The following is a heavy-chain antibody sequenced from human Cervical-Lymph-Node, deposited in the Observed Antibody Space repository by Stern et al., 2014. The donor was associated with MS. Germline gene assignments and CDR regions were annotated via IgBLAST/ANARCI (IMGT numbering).Heavy chain of an antibody. Sequence: QLVEAGGGVVQPGRSLSLSCVASGFTFSTYAMHWVRKAPGKGLEWVAFVSYDGSQRNSTDSVKARFTISRDNSKNTLYLHMNSLRDEDTAVYFCARGGRGVGLEYWGQGALVTVSS. CDR1: GFTFSTYA. J-gene: IGHJ4*02. CDR2: VSYDGSQR. V-gene: IGHV3-30-3*01. D-gene: IGHD3-10*01. CDR3: ARGGRGVGLEY.